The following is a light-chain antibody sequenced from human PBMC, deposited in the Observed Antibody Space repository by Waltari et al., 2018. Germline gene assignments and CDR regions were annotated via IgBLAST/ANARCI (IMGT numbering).Light chain of an antibody. CDR2: EAT. J-gene: IGKJ1*01. CDR1: QSIGSN. CDR3: QQYRDWPRT. Sequence: EIVMTQSPATLSVSPGESATLSCRASQSIGSNLAWYQQKPGQAPRRLMYEATTRDTDIAARFSGSGSGTEFTLTISSLQSEDFAVYFCQQYRDWPRTFGHGTKVETK. V-gene: IGKV3-15*01.